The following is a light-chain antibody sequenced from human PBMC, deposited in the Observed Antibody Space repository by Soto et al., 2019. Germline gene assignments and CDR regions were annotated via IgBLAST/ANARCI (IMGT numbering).Light chain of an antibody. CDR3: SSYTSSTSYV. V-gene: IGLV2-14*03. CDR2: AVT. CDR1: SSDIGAYNY. Sequence: QSVLTQYASVSGSPGQSITISCSGSSSDIGAYNYVSWYQQHPGNAPKLVIFAVTYRPSGVSNRFSGSKSGNTASLTISGLQAEDEDDYYCSSYTSSTSYVFGSGTKVTVL. J-gene: IGLJ1*01.